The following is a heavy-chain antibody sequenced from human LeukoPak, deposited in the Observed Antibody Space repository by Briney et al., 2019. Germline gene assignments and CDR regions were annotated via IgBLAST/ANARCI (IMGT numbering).Heavy chain of an antibody. V-gene: IGHV4-59*01. CDR1: GGSIRGYS. CDR2: IYYSGST. CDR3: ARDFCSAGSCYGIDF. D-gene: IGHD2-15*01. J-gene: IGHJ4*02. Sequence: PSETLSLTCTVSGGSIRGYSWSWIREPPGKGLEWIGYIYYSGSTNYNPSLKSRVTISVDTSKNQFSLKLNSVTAADTAVYYCARDFCSAGSCYGIDFWGQGTLVTVSS.